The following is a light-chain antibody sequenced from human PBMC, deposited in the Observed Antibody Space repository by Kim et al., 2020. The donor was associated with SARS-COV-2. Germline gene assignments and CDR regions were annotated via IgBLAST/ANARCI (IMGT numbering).Light chain of an antibody. V-gene: IGLV4-69*01. Sequence: QPVLTQSPSASASLGASVKLTCTLSSGHSSYAIAWHQQQPEKGPRYLMKLNSDGSHSKGDGIPDRFSGSSSGGERYLTISSLQSEDGADYYCQTWGTGIRVLGGRTKLTVL. CDR2: LNSDGSH. J-gene: IGLJ3*02. CDR3: QTWGTGIRV. CDR1: SGHSSYA.